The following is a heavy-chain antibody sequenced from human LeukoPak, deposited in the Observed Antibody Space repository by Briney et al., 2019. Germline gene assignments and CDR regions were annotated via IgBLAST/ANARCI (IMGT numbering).Heavy chain of an antibody. J-gene: IGHJ3*02. Sequence: PSETLSLTCTVSGGSISSSSYYWGWIRQPPGKGLEWIGSIYYSGSTYYNPSLKSRVTISVDTSKNQFSLKLSSVTAADTAVYYCARDHVSDGYVWGSYRYTHAFDIWGQGTMVTVSS. CDR1: GGSISSSSYY. V-gene: IGHV4-39*07. D-gene: IGHD3-16*02. CDR3: ARDHVSDGYVWGSYRYTHAFDI. CDR2: IYYSGST.